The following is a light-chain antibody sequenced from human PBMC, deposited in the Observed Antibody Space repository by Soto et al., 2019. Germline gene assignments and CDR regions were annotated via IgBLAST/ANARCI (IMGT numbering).Light chain of an antibody. J-gene: IGKJ2*01. V-gene: IGKV3-20*01. CDR1: QSVSSSY. CDR3: QQYGSSPPYN. Sequence: EIVLRQPPGTLSFSPGERATLSCRASQSVSSSYLAWYQQKPGQAPRLLIYGASSRATGIPDRFSGSGSGTDSTLTISRLEPEDFAVYYCQQYGSSPPYNVGQGTKVDIK. CDR2: GAS.